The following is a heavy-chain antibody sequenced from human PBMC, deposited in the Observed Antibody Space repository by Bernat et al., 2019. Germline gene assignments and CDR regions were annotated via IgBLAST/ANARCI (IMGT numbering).Heavy chain of an antibody. Sequence: QLQLQESGPGLVKPSETLSLTCTVSGGSISSSSYYWGWIRQPPGKGLEWIGSIYYSGSTYYNPSLKSRVTISVDTSKNQFSLKLSSVTAADTAVYYCARRSPVGPVDYWGQGTLVTVSS. CDR3: ARRSPVGPVDY. J-gene: IGHJ4*02. CDR1: GGSISSSSYY. D-gene: IGHD3-10*01. V-gene: IGHV4-39*01. CDR2: IYYSGST.